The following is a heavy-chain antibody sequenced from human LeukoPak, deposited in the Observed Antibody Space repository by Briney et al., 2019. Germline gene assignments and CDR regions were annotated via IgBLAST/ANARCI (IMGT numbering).Heavy chain of an antibody. CDR2: INHSGST. CDR3: AREPGGRSSSWYVDY. Sequence: SETLSLTCAVYGGSFSGYYWSWIRQPPGKGLEWIGEINHSGSTNYNPSLKSRVTISVDKSKNQFSLKLSSVTAADTAVYYCAREPGGRSSSWYVDYWGQGTLVTVSS. V-gene: IGHV4-34*01. D-gene: IGHD6-13*01. CDR1: GGSFSGYY. J-gene: IGHJ4*02.